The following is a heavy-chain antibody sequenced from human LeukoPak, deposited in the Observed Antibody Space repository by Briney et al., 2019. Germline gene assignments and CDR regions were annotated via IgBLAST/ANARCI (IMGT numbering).Heavy chain of an antibody. D-gene: IGHD4-17*01. J-gene: IGHJ4*02. Sequence: SETLSLTXSVSGGSISSGSNYWSWIRQPAGKGLEWIGRIYTSGNTDYNPSLKSRVTISVDTSTNEFSLKLSSVTAADTAVYYCARGIESYGDYGYWGQRILVTVSS. CDR1: GGSISSGSNY. V-gene: IGHV4-61*02. CDR3: ARGIESYGDYGY. CDR2: IYTSGNT.